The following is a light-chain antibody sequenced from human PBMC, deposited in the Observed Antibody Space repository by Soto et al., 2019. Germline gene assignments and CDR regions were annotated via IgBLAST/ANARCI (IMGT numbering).Light chain of an antibody. CDR2: EVS. CDR3: CSYAGSSTFYV. V-gene: IGLV2-23*02. CDR1: SGDVGSYNL. J-gene: IGLJ1*01. Sequence: QSALTQPDSVSGSPGQSITISCTGTSGDVGSYNLVSWYQQHPGKAPKLMIYEVSKRPSGVSSRFSGSKSGNTASLTISGLQAEDEADYYCCSYAGSSTFYVFGTGTKVTVL.